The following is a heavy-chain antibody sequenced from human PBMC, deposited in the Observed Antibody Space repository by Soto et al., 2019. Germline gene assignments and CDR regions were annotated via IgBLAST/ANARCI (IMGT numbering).Heavy chain of an antibody. CDR1: WGSISSGDYY. J-gene: IGHJ6*02. CDR2: IYYSGIT. Sequence: SETLSRTCTVSWGSISSGDYYWSWIREPAGKGLEWIGYIYYSGITYYNPSLKSRVTISVDTSKNQFSLKLSSVTAADTAVYYCARVLSPPYLRSPYYSYAMEVWGQGTKVTVSS. V-gene: IGHV4-30-4*01. CDR3: ARVLSPPYLRSPYYSYAMEV.